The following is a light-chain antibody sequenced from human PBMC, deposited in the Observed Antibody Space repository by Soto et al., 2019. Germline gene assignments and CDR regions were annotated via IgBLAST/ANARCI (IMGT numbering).Light chain of an antibody. CDR2: GNS. Sequence: QSALTQPPSVSGAPGQRATISWTGSSSNIGAGYDVHWYQQLPGTAPKLLIYGNSNRPSGVPDRFAASKSGNSASLAITGLQAVDEAEYSCQSYGRCWSGYVFG. CDR1: SSNIGAGYD. CDR3: QSYGRCWSGYV. V-gene: IGLV1-40*01. J-gene: IGLJ7*01.